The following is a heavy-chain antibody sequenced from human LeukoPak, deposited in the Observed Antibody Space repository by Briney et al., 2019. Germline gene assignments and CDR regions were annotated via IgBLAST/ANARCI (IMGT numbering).Heavy chain of an antibody. V-gene: IGHV3-23*01. CDR1: GFTFSSYA. Sequence: GGSLRLSCAASGFTFSSYAMTWVRQAPGKGLEWVSSFSFNGESTYYADSAKGRFTISRDNSKNSLYLQMNSLRAEDTAVYYCAREGRVRYYGSGSYGPYDYWGQGTLVTVSS. CDR3: AREGRVRYYGSGSYGPYDY. D-gene: IGHD3-10*01. CDR2: FSFNGEST. J-gene: IGHJ4*02.